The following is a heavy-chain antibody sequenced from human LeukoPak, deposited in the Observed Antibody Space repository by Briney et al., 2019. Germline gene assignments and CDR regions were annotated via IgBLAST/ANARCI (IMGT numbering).Heavy chain of an antibody. Sequence: GGSLRLSCAASGFTFSSYAMSWVRQAPGKGQEWVSSISGSGGSTYYADSVKGRFTISRDNAKNTLYLQMNSLRAEDTAVYYCARGRAGNYYNHNDYWGQGTLVTVSS. D-gene: IGHD3-10*01. J-gene: IGHJ4*01. V-gene: IGHV3-23*01. CDR1: GFTFSSYA. CDR3: ARGRAGNYYNHNDY. CDR2: ISGSGGST.